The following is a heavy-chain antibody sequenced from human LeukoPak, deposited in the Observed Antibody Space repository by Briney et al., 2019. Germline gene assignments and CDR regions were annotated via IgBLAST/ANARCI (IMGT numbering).Heavy chain of an antibody. D-gene: IGHD3-22*01. V-gene: IGHV4-59*01. CDR3: ARDRRSDDSSGGRHHYYYMDV. J-gene: IGHJ6*03. CDR2: IYYSGST. Sequence: SETLSLTCTVSGGSISSYYWSWIRQPPGKGLEWIGYIYYSGSTNYNPSLKSRVTISVDTSKNQFSLKLSSVTAADTAVYYCARDRRSDDSSGGRHHYYYMDVWGKGTTVTVSS. CDR1: GGSISSYY.